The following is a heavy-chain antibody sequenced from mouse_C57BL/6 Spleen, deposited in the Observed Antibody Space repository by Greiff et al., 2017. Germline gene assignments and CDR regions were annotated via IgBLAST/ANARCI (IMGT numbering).Heavy chain of an antibody. CDR1: GYTFTSYW. D-gene: IGHD1-1*01. Sequence: QVQLQQPGAELVMPGASVKLSCKASGYTFTSYWMHWVKQRPGQGLEWIGEIDPSDSYTNYNQKFKGKATLTVDKSSSTAYMQLRSLTSEDSAVYYGARSSYYYGSSYAFFAYWGQGTLVSVSA. CDR2: IDPSDSYT. V-gene: IGHV1-69*01. CDR3: ARSSYYYGSSYAFFAY. J-gene: IGHJ3*01.